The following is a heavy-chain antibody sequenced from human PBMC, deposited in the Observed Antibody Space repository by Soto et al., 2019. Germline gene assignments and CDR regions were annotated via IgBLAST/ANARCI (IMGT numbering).Heavy chain of an antibody. J-gene: IGHJ6*02. CDR1: GFTLSSYG. V-gene: IGHV3-33*01. Sequence: GGSLRLSCAASGFTLSSYGMHWVRQAPGKGLEWVAVIWYDGSNKCYADSVKGRFTISRDNSKNTLYLQMNSLRAEDTAVYYCARGKASMRYYYYYGMDVWGQGTTVTVSS. CDR3: ARGKASMRYYYYYGMDV. CDR2: IWYDGSNK. D-gene: IGHD2-21*01.